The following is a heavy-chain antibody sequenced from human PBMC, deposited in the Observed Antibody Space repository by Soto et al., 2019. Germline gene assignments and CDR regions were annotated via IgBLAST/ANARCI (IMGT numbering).Heavy chain of an antibody. Sequence: ASVKVSCKASGYTFTNYYMHWVRQAPGQGLEWMGVINPSGGSATYAQKFQGRVTMTRDTSTSTVYMELSSLISEDTTEYYCAREASKYSGMDVWGQGTTVTVSS. CDR2: INPSGGSA. CDR1: GYTFTNYY. CDR3: AREASKYSGMDV. J-gene: IGHJ6*02. V-gene: IGHV1-46*01. D-gene: IGHD2-21*01.